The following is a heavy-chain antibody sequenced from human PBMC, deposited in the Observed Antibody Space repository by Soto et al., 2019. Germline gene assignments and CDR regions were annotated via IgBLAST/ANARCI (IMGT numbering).Heavy chain of an antibody. J-gene: IGHJ4*02. CDR2: IYHSGIT. Sequence: PSETLSLTCAVSGASISSTNWWTWVRQPPGKGLEWIGEIYHSGITNNNPSLKSRVTLSVDKSKNHLLLKLDSVTAADTAVYYCARDGWDCSTSTSCRREYVDFWGQGTLVTVSS. CDR3: ARDGWDCSTSTSCRREYVDF. V-gene: IGHV4-4*02. D-gene: IGHD2-2*01. CDR1: GASISSTNW.